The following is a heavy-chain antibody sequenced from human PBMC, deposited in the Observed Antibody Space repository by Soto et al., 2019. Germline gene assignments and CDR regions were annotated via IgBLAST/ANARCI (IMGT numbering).Heavy chain of an antibody. Sequence: GGSLRLSCVVSGFTLTNNGMHWVRQAPGQGLEWVAVISSDGSSRYYGDSVRGRFTISRDNSKNTLFLEMNSLRSEDTAVYYCAKDRGLAESGRWSHYFYGMDVWGQGTTVTVSS. V-gene: IGHV3-30*18. J-gene: IGHJ6*02. CDR3: AKDRGLAESGRWSHYFYGMDV. CDR1: GFTLTNNG. CDR2: ISSDGSSR. D-gene: IGHD1-26*01.